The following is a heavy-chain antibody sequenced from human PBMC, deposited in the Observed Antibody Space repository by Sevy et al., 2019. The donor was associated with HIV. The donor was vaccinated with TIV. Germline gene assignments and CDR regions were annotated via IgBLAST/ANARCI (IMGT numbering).Heavy chain of an antibody. J-gene: IGHJ6*02. CDR3: TRVRGTISPYYYYGMDV. V-gene: IGHV3-49*03. D-gene: IGHD3-16*01. Sequence: GGSLRLSCTASGFTFGDYAMSWCRQAPGKGLEWVGFIRSKTYGGTTEYAASAKGRFTISRDDSKSIAYLQMNSLKTEDTAVYYCTRVRGTISPYYYYGMDVWGQGTTVTVSS. CDR2: IRSKTYGGTT. CDR1: GFTFGDYA.